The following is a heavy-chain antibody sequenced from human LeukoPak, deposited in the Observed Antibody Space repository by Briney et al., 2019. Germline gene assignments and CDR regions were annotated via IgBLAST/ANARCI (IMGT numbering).Heavy chain of an antibody. CDR2: ISGSGGST. CDR3: AKDVRRSFYYFDY. D-gene: IGHD2/OR15-2a*01. CDR1: GFTFSSYA. J-gene: IGHJ4*02. Sequence: PGGSLRLSCAASGFTFSSYAMSWVRQAPGKGLEWVSAISGSGGSTYYADSVKGRFTISGDNSKNTLYLQMNSLRAEDTAVYYCAKDVRRSFYYFDYWGQGTLVTVSS. V-gene: IGHV3-23*01.